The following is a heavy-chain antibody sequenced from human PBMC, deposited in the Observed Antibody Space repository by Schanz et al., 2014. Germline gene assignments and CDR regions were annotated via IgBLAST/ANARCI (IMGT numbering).Heavy chain of an antibody. J-gene: IGHJ4*02. CDR2: ISWNSGNI. CDR3: AKVQTHTLYGGNSCFDY. D-gene: IGHD2-21*02. V-gene: IGHV3-9*01. Sequence: EVQLVESGGGLVQPGGSLRLSCAASGFTFDDHAMHWVRQVPGKGLEWVSGISWNSGNIAYADSVKGRFTISRDNAENSLYLQMNSLRPEDTALYYCAKVQTHTLYGGNSCFDYWGQGTLVTVSS. CDR1: GFTFDDHA.